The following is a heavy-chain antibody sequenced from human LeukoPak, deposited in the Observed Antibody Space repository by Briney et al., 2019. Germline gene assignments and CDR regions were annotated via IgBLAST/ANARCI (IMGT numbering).Heavy chain of an antibody. D-gene: IGHD4-23*01. J-gene: IGHJ4*02. CDR3: ARGVRGNPYYFDY. V-gene: IGHV4-31*03. Sequence: SETLSLTCTVSGGSISSGGNYWSWIRQHPGKGLEWIGYIYYSGSTYYNPSLKSRVTISVDTSKNQFSLKLSSVTAADTAVYYCARGVRGNPYYFDYWGQGTLVTVS. CDR1: GGSISSGGNY. CDR2: IYYSGST.